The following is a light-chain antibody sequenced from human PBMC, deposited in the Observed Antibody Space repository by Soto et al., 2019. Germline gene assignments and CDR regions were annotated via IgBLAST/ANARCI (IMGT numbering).Light chain of an antibody. Sequence: QSALTQPASVSGSPGQSITISCTGPSSDVGGYNYVSWYQQHPGKAPKLTIYDVSTRPSGVSNRFSGSKSGNTASLTISGLQAEDEADYYCSSYTSDITPYVFGAGTKLTVL. J-gene: IGLJ1*01. V-gene: IGLV2-14*01. CDR1: SSDVGGYNY. CDR3: SSYTSDITPYV. CDR2: DVS.